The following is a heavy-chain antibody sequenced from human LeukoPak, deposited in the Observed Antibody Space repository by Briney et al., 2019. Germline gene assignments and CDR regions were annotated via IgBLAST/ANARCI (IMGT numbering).Heavy chain of an antibody. J-gene: IGHJ4*02. D-gene: IGHD1-26*01. CDR3: ARDLSSTSNWEFDF. Sequence: ASVKVSCKASGYTFTGYFMHWVRQAPGQGLEWVGRINLNSGGTYYAQNFQGRVTITRDTSISTAYVELSRLTSDDTAMYYCARDLSSTSNWEFDFWGQGTLVTVSS. CDR2: INLNSGGT. CDR1: GYTFTGYF. V-gene: IGHV1-2*06.